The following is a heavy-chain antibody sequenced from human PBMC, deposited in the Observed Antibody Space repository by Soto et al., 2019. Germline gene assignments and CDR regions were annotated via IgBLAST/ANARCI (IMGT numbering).Heavy chain of an antibody. CDR1: GHTFTSYG. CDR2: ISAYNGNT. V-gene: IGHV1-18*01. J-gene: IGHJ3*02. D-gene: IGHD6-19*01. Sequence: ASVKVSCKAPGHTFTSYGISWVRQAPGQGLEWMGWISAYNGNTNYAQKLQGRVTMTTDTSTSTAYMELRSLRSDDTAVYYCAREGGAVAGMFAYPAGDIWGQGTMVTVSS. CDR3: AREGGAVAGMFAYPAGDI.